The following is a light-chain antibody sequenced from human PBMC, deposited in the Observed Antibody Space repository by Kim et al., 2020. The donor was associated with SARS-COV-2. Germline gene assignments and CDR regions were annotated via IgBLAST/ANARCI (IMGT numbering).Light chain of an antibody. J-gene: IGKJ4*01. CDR1: QSVSSY. CDR2: DVS. V-gene: IGKV3-11*01. CDR3: QQRSNWPLT. Sequence: PGERATLSCRASQSVSSYLRWYQQKPGQALRLLIYDVSNTASDIPARFSGSGSGTDFTLTISSLAPEDFAIYYCQQRSNWPLTFGGGTKVDI.